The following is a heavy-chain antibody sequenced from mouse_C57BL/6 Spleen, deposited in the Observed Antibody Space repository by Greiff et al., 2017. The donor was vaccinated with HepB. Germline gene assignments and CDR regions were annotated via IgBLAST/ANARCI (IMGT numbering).Heavy chain of an antibody. CDR1: GYSITSGYY. J-gene: IGHJ2*01. CDR3: ARAPYDGYYDY. V-gene: IGHV3-6*01. D-gene: IGHD2-3*01. Sequence: EVKVEESGPGLVKPSQSLSLTCSVTGYSITSGYYWNWIRQFPGNKLEWMGYISYDGSNNYNPSLKNRISITRDTSKNQFFLKLNSVTTEDTATYYCARAPYDGYYDYWGQGTTLTVSS. CDR2: ISYDGSN.